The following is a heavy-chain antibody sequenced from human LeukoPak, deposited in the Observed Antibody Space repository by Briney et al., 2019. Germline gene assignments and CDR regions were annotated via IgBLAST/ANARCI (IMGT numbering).Heavy chain of an antibody. V-gene: IGHV4-39*01. CDR1: GGSISSSSYY. CDR3: VSLFWGNYPYYFDY. J-gene: IGHJ4*02. CDR2: IYYSGNT. Sequence: SETLSLTCTVSGGSISSSSYYWGWIRQPPGKGREWIGNIYYSGNTYYSPSLKSRVTISVDTSKKQFSLKLSSVTAADTAVYYCVSLFWGNYPYYFDYWGQGTLVTVSS. D-gene: IGHD3-16*02.